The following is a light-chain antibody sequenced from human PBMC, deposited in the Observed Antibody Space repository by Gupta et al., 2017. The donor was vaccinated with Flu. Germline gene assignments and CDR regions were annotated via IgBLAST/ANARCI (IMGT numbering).Light chain of an antibody. J-gene: IGKJ1*01. CDR3: QQVARAPKT. Sequence: EIVLTQSPGTLSLSPGERATLSCRASQSVKSDYLAWYHQKPGQAPRLLIYGASSRATGIPDRFSGSGSGTDFTLTISRLEPEDFAVYYCQQVARAPKTFGQGTKVEIK. CDR2: GAS. V-gene: IGKV3-20*01. CDR1: QSVKSDY.